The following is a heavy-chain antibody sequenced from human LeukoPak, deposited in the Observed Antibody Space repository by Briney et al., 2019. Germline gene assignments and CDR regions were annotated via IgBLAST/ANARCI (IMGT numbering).Heavy chain of an antibody. V-gene: IGHV4-59*01. J-gene: IGHJ4*02. Sequence: SETLSLTCTVSGGSISSYYWSWSRQPPGKGLEWIGYINYSGGTNYDPSLKSRVTISVDTSRNQFSLKLTSVTAADTAVYYCARATDSNGWLFDYWGQGTLVTVSS. D-gene: IGHD6-19*01. CDR1: GGSISSYY. CDR3: ARATDSNGWLFDY. CDR2: INYSGGT.